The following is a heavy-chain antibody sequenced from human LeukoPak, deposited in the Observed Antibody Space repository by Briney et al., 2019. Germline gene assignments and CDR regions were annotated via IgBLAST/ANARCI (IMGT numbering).Heavy chain of an antibody. CDR3: ARVGITIFRRGMDV. V-gene: IGHV3-48*01. CDR2: ISSSSSTI. Sequence: GGSLRLSCAASGFTFSSYEMNWVRQAPGKGLEWVSYISSSSSTIYYADSVKGRFTISRDNAKNSLYLQMNSLRAEDTAVYYCARVGITIFRRGMDVWGKGTTVTVSS. D-gene: IGHD3-3*01. CDR1: GFTFSSYE. J-gene: IGHJ6*03.